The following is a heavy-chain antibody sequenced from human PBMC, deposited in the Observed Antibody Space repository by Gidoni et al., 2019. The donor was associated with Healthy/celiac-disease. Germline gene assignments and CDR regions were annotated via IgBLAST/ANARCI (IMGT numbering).Heavy chain of an antibody. CDR3: AKEGYSYGAQRYFDY. J-gene: IGHJ4*02. V-gene: IGHV3-9*01. CDR1: GFTFDDYA. Sequence: EVQLVESGGGLVQPGRSLRLSCAASGFTFDDYAMHWVRQAPGKGLEWVSGIRWNSGSIGYADSVKGRFTISRDNAKNSLYLQMNSLRAEDTALYYCAKEGYSYGAQRYFDYWGQGTLVTVSS. CDR2: IRWNSGSI. D-gene: IGHD5-18*01.